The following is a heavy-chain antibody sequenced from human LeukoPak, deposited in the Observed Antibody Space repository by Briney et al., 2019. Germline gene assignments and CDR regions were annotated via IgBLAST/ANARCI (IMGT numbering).Heavy chain of an antibody. V-gene: IGHV1-69*04. CDR2: IIPILGIA. Sequence: ASVKVSCKASGCTFSSYAISWVRQAPGQGLEWMGRIIPILGIANYAQKFQGRVTITADKSTSTAYMELSSLRSEDTAVYYCARRIFNIAVAGTGNWFDPWGQGTLVTVSS. CDR3: ARRIFNIAVAGTGNWFDP. D-gene: IGHD6-19*01. J-gene: IGHJ5*02. CDR1: GCTFSSYA.